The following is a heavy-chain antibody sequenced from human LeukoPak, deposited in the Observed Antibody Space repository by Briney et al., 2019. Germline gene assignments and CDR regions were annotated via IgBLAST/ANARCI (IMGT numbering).Heavy chain of an antibody. V-gene: IGHV1-69*05. Sequence: SVKVSCKASGGTFSSYAISWVRQAPGQGLEWMGGIIPIFGTANYAQKFQGRVTITTDESTSTAYMELSSLRSEDTAVYYCAGAIFGVVTSYYYYYYMDVWGKGTTVTVSS. CDR1: GGTFSSYA. J-gene: IGHJ6*03. D-gene: IGHD3-3*01. CDR3: AGAIFGVVTSYYYYYYMDV. CDR2: IIPIFGTA.